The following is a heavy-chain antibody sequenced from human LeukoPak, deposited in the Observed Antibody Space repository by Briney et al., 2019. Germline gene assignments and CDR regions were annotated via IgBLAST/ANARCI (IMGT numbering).Heavy chain of an antibody. CDR3: ARAGTTYYYDSSGFPFDY. CDR1: GFTFSSYG. CDR2: IWDDGSNK. D-gene: IGHD3-22*01. V-gene: IGHV3-33*01. J-gene: IGHJ4*02. Sequence: PGRSLRLSCAASGFTFSSYGMHWVRQAPGKGLEWVAVIWDDGSNKYYADSVKGRFTISRDNSKNTLYLQMNSLRAEDTAVYYCARAGTTYYYDSSGFPFDYWGQGTLVTVSS.